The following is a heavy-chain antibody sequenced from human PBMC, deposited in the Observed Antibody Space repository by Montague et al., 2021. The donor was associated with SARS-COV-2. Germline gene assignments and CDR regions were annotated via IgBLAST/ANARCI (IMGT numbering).Heavy chain of an antibody. Sequence: VKPTQTLTLTCTLSGSSLSTSGMCVSWTRQPPGKALEWLALIDWDDDKYYSTSLKTRLTISKDTSTNQVVLTMTNMDPVDAATYYCARIRDYDILTGSYSGFDYWGQGTLVTVSS. CDR1: GSSLSTSGMC. D-gene: IGHD3-9*01. CDR2: IDWDDDK. J-gene: IGHJ4*02. V-gene: IGHV2-70*01. CDR3: ARIRDYDILTGSYSGFDY.